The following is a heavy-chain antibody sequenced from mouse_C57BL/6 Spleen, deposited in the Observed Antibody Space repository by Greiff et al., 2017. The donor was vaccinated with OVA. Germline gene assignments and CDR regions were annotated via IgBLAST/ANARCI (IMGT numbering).Heavy chain of an antibody. CDR2: IYPGDGDT. V-gene: IGHV1-82*01. CDR3: ARGGRGAMDY. CDR1: GYAFSSSW. Sequence: QVQLQQSGPELVKPGASVKISCKASGYAFSSSWMNWVKQRPGKGLEWIGRIYPGDGDTNYNGKFKGKATLTADKSSSTAYMQLSSLTSEDSAVYLCARGGRGAMDYWGQGTSVTVSS. J-gene: IGHJ4*01.